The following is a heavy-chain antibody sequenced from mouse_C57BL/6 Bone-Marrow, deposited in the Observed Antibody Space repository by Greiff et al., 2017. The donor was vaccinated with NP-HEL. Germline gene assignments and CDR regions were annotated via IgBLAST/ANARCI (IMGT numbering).Heavy chain of an antibody. D-gene: IGHD1-1*01. CDR2: IHPNSGST. CDR1: GYTFTSYW. V-gene: IGHV1-64*01. J-gene: IGHJ3*01. CDR3: AIEDYYYGSSFFAY. Sequence: QVQLQQPGAELVKPGASVKLSCKASGYTFTSYWMHWVKQRPGQGLEWIGMIHPNSGSTNYNQKFKGKATLTVDTSSSTAYMQLSSLTSEDSAVYYCAIEDYYYGSSFFAYWGQGTLVTVSA.